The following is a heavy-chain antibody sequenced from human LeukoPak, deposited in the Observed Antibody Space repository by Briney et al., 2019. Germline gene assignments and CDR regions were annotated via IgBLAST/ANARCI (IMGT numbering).Heavy chain of an antibody. CDR2: IVRSGDYD. CDR3: ARVDDYVWGSYRPGFDY. J-gene: IGHJ4*02. D-gene: IGHD3-16*02. Sequence: PGGSLRLSCVASGFMLSDSVMNWVRQAPGKGLEWVASIVRSGDYDHYADSVKGRFTISRDDAKNSLYLQMNSLRAEDTAVYYCARVDDYVWGSYRPGFDYWGQGTLVTVSS. V-gene: IGHV3-21*01. CDR1: GFMLSDSV.